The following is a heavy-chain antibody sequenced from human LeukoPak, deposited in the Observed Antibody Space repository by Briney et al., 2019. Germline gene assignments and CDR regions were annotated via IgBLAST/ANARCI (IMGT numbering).Heavy chain of an antibody. V-gene: IGHV3-43*02. CDR3: PKSMVRAVVYRWYFDY. CDR2: MSLDGRST. D-gene: IGHD4/OR15-4a*01. CDR1: RSTTYAYA. Sequence: PAGSLEPSCTPTRSTTYAYAMHCVRQAPGNCIHQPSRMSLDGRSTYYADSVKGRITISRANSNNSLYLQMNSLITKITTLNTCPKSMVRAVVYRWYFDYWGQGTLVTVPS. J-gene: IGHJ4*02.